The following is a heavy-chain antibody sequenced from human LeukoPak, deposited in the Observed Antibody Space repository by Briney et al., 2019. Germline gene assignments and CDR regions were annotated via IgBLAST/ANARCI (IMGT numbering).Heavy chain of an antibody. V-gene: IGHV1-18*01. CDR2: ISPYSGST. J-gene: IGHJ4*02. D-gene: IGHD2-2*01. CDR1: GYTFTSYG. CDR3: ARDPDIILVPAAMINDY. Sequence: ASVKVSCKASGYTFTSYGVSWVRQAPGQGLEWMGWISPYSGSTNYAQKLQGRVTMSTDTSTSTAYMELRSLRSDDTAVYYCARDPDIILVPAAMINDYWGQGTLVTDSS.